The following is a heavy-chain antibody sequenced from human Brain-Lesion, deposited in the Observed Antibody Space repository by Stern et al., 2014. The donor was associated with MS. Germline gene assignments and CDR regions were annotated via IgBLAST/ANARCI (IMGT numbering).Heavy chain of an antibody. CDR1: GGSVGSGSYD. CDR2: IYTTGST. Sequence: VQLEESGPGLVKPSQTLSLTCTVSGGSVGSGSYDWSWIRQPAGKGLEWIGRIYTTGSTYYNPSLKSRVPISIDTSQHHFSLTLPSVTAADTAVYYCARDKEDTNMAFRYFDNWGQGTLVTVSS. V-gene: IGHV4-61*02. J-gene: IGHJ4*02. D-gene: IGHD5-18*01. CDR3: ARDKEDTNMAFRYFDN.